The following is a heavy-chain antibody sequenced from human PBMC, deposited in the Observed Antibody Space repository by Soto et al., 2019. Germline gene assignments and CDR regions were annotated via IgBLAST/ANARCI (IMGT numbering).Heavy chain of an antibody. D-gene: IGHD1-1*01. CDR3: ARYNSCAIDY. CDR2: IHYSGTT. Sequence: SETLSLTCTVSGTSISSYYWSWIRQPPGKGLEWIANIHYSGTTNYNPSLASRVTLSVDTSKNQFSLKMTSVTAADRAMYFCARYNSCAIDYWGRGTLVTVSS. V-gene: IGHV4-59*01. CDR1: GTSISSYY. J-gene: IGHJ4*02.